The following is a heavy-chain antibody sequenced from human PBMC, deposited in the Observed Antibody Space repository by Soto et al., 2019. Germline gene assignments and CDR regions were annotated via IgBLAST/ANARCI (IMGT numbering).Heavy chain of an antibody. D-gene: IGHD3-22*01. CDR1: EFSFSSNA. CDR2: VSYDGRDK. Sequence: QVQLVESGGGVVQPGRSLRLSCAASEFSFSSNAMNWVRQAPGKGLEWVAFVSYDGRDKFYAESVKGRFTISRDNSKNTLYLQMNSLRAEDTAVYYCAREGTYPYDNSGSSFDYWGQGTLVTVSS. V-gene: IGHV3-30-3*01. J-gene: IGHJ4*02. CDR3: AREGTYPYDNSGSSFDY.